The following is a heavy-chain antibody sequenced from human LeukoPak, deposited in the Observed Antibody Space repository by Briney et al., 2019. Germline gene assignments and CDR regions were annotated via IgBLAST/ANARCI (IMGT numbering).Heavy chain of an antibody. Sequence: ASVKVSCKASGYTFTSYGISWMRQAPGQGLEWMGWISAYNGNTNYAQKLQGRVTMTTDTSTSTAYMELRSLRSDDTAVYYCARLSPTLFLRSSRRKYYFDYWGQGTLVTVSS. CDR1: GYTFTSYG. CDR3: ARLSPTLFLRSSRRKYYFDY. V-gene: IGHV1-18*01. CDR2: ISAYNGNT. J-gene: IGHJ4*02. D-gene: IGHD6-13*01.